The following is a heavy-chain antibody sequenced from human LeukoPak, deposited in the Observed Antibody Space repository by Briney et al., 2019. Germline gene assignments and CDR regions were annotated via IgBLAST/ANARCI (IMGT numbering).Heavy chain of an antibody. J-gene: IGHJ6*03. CDR1: GFTFSSYS. Sequence: GGSLRLSCAASGFTFSSYSMNWVRQAPGKGLEWVSYISSSSSTIYYADSVKGRFTISRDNAKNSLYLQMNSLRAEDTAVYYCARGRESVPAAHYYYYYMDVWGKGTTVTISS. D-gene: IGHD2-2*01. V-gene: IGHV3-48*01. CDR2: ISSSSSTI. CDR3: ARGRESVPAAHYYYYYMDV.